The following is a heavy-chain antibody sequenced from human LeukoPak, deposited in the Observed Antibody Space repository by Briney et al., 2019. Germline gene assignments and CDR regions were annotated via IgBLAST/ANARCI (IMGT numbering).Heavy chain of an antibody. J-gene: IGHJ5*02. CDR2: IYYSGST. CDR3: ARAKPTKYSSGWYWFDP. V-gene: IGHV4-61*01. D-gene: IGHD6-13*01. Sequence: SETLPLTCTVSGGSVSSGSYYWSWIRQPPGRGLEWIGYIYYSGSTNYNPSLKSRVTISVDTSKNQFSLKLSSVTAADTAVYYCARAKPTKYSSGWYWFDPWGQGTLVTVS. CDR1: GGSVSSGSYY.